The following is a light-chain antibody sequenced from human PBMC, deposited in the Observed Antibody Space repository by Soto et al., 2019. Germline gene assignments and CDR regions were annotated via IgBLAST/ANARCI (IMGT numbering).Light chain of an antibody. CDR3: HQYGNSPLT. V-gene: IGKV3-20*01. CDR1: QNVYSNF. CDR2: GTS. J-gene: IGKJ3*01. Sequence: ETVLTQSPGTLSLSPGDRATLSCRASQNVYSNFVGWYQQRPGQAPRLLIYGTSTRATDIPDRFSGSWSGTDFTLTISRLEPDDFAVYFCHQYGNSPLTFGPGTKVDF.